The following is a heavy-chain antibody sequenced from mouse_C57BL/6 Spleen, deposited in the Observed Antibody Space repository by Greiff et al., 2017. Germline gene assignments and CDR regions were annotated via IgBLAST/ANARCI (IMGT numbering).Heavy chain of an antibody. CDR2: IHPNSGST. Sequence: QVHVKQPGAELVKPGASVKLSCKASGYTFTSYWMHWVKQRPGQGLEWIGMIHPNSGSTNYNEKFKSKATLTVDKSSSTAYMQLSSLTSEDSAVYYCARYDYDEGAWFAYWGQGTLVTVSA. CDR3: ARYDYDEGAWFAY. V-gene: IGHV1-64*01. J-gene: IGHJ3*01. CDR1: GYTFTSYW. D-gene: IGHD2-4*01.